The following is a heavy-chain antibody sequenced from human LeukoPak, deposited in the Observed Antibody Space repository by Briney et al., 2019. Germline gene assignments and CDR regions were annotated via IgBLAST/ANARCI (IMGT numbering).Heavy chain of an antibody. CDR3: ARDCDATSCYSSYSNYGMDV. Sequence: GGSLRLSCVASGFTFNNYGMHWVRQAPGKGLEWVAVMSYDGSNTFHTDSVKGRFTISRDNSKNTLFLQMNSLRADDTATYFCARDCDATSCYSSYSNYGMDVWGQGTTVIVSS. CDR1: GFTFNNYG. J-gene: IGHJ6*02. V-gene: IGHV3-30*03. D-gene: IGHD2-2*02. CDR2: MSYDGSNT.